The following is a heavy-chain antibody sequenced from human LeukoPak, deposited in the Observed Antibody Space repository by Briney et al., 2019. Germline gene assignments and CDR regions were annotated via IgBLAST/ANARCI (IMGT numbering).Heavy chain of an antibody. V-gene: IGHV4-34*01. CDR2: INHSGST. CDR3: ARPTGNSPFDY. Sequence: SETLSLTCAVYGGSFSGYYWSWIRQPPGKGLEWIGEINHSGSTNYNPSLKSRVTISVDTSKNQFSLKLSSVTAADTAVYYCARPTGNSPFDYWGQGTLVTVSS. D-gene: IGHD1-7*01. J-gene: IGHJ4*02. CDR1: GGSFSGYY.